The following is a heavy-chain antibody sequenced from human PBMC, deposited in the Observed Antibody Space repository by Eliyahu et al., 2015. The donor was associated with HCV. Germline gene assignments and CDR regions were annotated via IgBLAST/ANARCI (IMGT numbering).Heavy chain of an antibody. Sequence: EVQLVESGGGLVQPGGSLRLSCAASGFTFSSYSMNXVRQAPGKELEWVSYISSSSSNIYYADSVKGRFTISRDNAKNSLYLQMNSLRDEDTAVYYCARGPREYSSSWGPDYYYYGMDVWGQGTTVTVSS. J-gene: IGHJ6*02. CDR2: ISSSSSNI. V-gene: IGHV3-48*02. CDR1: GFTFSSYS. D-gene: IGHD6-13*01. CDR3: ARGPREYSSSWGPDYYYYGMDV.